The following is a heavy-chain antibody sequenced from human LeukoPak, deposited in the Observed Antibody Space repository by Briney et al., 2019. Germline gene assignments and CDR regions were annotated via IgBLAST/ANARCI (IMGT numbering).Heavy chain of an antibody. D-gene: IGHD3-22*01. J-gene: IGHJ3*02. CDR2: IYPGDSDT. Sequence: GESLKISCKGSGYSFTSYWIGWVRQMPGKGLGWMGIIYPGDSDTRYSPSFQGQVTISADKSISTAYLQWSSLKASDTAMYYCARRGYYDSSGYPNAFDIWGQGTMVTVSS. CDR1: GYSFTSYW. CDR3: ARRGYYDSSGYPNAFDI. V-gene: IGHV5-51*01.